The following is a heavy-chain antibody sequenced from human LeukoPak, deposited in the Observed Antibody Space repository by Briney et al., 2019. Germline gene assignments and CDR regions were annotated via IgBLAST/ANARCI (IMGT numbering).Heavy chain of an antibody. CDR3: ARRGIAAAGTWFDP. D-gene: IGHD6-13*01. CDR2: IYHSGST. Sequence: PSETLSLTCTVSGGSISSGGYYWSWIRQPPGKGLEWIGYIYHSGSTYYNPSLKSRVTISVDTSKNQFSLKLSSVTAADTAVYYCARRGIAAAGTWFDPWGQGTLVTVSS. J-gene: IGHJ5*02. V-gene: IGHV4-61*08. CDR1: GGSISSGGYY.